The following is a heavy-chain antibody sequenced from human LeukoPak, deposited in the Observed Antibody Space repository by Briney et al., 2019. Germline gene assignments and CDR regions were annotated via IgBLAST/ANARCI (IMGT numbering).Heavy chain of an antibody. V-gene: IGHV1-2*02. CDR3: TGEDY. CDR2: FNPNSGGT. J-gene: IGHJ4*02. Sequence: ASVKVSCKSSGYTFTGYYLHWVRQAPGQGLEWVGCFNPNSGGTNYAQTFQSRVTMTRYTSISTVYMELRRLRSDDTAVYYWTGEDYWGQGTLVTVSS. CDR1: GYTFTGYY.